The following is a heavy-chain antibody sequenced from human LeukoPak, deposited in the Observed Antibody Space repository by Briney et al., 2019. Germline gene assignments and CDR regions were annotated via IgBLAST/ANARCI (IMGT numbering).Heavy chain of an antibody. D-gene: IGHD3-22*01. Sequence: AGGSLRLSCTASGFTFSTYWMHWVRQAPGKGLVWVSRINSVGSSTSFADSVKGRFTISRDNAKNTLYLQMNSLRAEDTAVYFCARAVYHYDTSDSWFDPWGQGTRVTVSS. CDR2: INSVGSST. J-gene: IGHJ5*02. CDR3: ARAVYHYDTSDSWFDP. CDR1: GFTFSTYW. V-gene: IGHV3-74*01.